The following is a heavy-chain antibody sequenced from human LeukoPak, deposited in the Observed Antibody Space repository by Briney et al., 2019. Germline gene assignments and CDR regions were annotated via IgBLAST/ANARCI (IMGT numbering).Heavy chain of an antibody. CDR1: GYTFTGYY. CDR3: ARVSYYYDSSGSLGY. V-gene: IGHV1-2*02. CDR2: INPNSGGT. Sequence: ASVKVSRKASGYTFTGYYMHWVRQAPGQGLEWMGWINPNSGGTNYAQKFQGRVTMTRDTSISTAYMELSRLRSDDTAVYYCARVSYYYDSSGSLGYWGQGTLVTVSS. D-gene: IGHD3-22*01. J-gene: IGHJ4*02.